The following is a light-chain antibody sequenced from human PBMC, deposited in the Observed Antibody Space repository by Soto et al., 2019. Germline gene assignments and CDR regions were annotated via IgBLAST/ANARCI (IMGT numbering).Light chain of an antibody. V-gene: IGKV2D-29*01. CDR1: HSLLHSDGKTY. J-gene: IGKJ5*01. Sequence: DIVLTQTPLSLFVTPGKPSSISCKPSHSLLHSDGKTYLYWYLKKKGHPPQVMIYEVSNRFSGVPDRLSGSGSGTDLTMKISRVEDEEVGVYYCMQSIQFTITFGHGTRLEI. CDR2: EVS. CDR3: MQSIQFTIT.